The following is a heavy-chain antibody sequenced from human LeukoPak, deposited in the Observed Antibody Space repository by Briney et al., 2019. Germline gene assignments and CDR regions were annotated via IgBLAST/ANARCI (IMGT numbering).Heavy chain of an antibody. CDR2: FEPEDGET. Sequence: SVKVSCKVSGYTLTELSMHWVRQAPGKGLEWMGGFEPEDGETIYAQKFQGRVTMTEDTSTDTAYMELSSLRSEDTAVYYCATEGGSYSTYVLGYWGQGTLVTVSS. D-gene: IGHD1-26*01. J-gene: IGHJ4*02. V-gene: IGHV1-24*01. CDR1: GYTLTELS. CDR3: ATEGGSYSTYVLGY.